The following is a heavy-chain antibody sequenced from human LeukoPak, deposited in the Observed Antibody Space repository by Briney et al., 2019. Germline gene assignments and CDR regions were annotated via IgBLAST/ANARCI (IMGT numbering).Heavy chain of an antibody. CDR2: INPNSGGT. V-gene: IGHV1-2*04. J-gene: IGHJ4*02. Sequence: ASVKVSCKASGYTFTGYYMHWVRQAPGRGLEWMGWINPNSGGTNYAQKFQGWVTMTRDTSISTAYMELSRLRSDDTSVYYCARWHLWAFDYWGQGTLVTVSS. CDR1: GYTFTGYY. CDR3: ARWHLWAFDY. D-gene: IGHD2/OR15-2a*01.